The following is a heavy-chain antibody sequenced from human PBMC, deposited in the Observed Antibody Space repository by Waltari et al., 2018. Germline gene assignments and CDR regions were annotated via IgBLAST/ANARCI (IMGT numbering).Heavy chain of an antibody. V-gene: IGHV3-74*01. CDR1: GFPFSGYW. Sequence: EVQLAESGGGLVQPGGSLRLSCAASGFPFSGYWMHWVRHAPGKGPMGVSRSNTDGSSTTYADSGKGRFTGSRDNARNTLYLQMDTLRAEDTAVYYCATVLSTGEQVGRGGQGTLVTVSS. CDR2: SNTDGSST. J-gene: IGHJ4*02. CDR3: ATVLSTGEQVGR. D-gene: IGHD3-10*01.